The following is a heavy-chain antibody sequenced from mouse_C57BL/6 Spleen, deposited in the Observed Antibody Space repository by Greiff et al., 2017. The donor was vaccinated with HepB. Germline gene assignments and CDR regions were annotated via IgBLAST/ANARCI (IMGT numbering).Heavy chain of an antibody. Sequence: VQLKESGAELARPGASVKLSCTASGYTFTSYGISWVKQRTGQGLEWIGEIYPRSGNTYYNEKFKGKATLTADKSSSTAYMELRSLTSEDSAVYFCARSGLVTTAYYFDYWGQGTTLTVSS. J-gene: IGHJ2*01. CDR2: IYPRSGNT. CDR1: GYTFTSYG. D-gene: IGHD2-2*01. V-gene: IGHV1-81*01. CDR3: ARSGLVTTAYYFDY.